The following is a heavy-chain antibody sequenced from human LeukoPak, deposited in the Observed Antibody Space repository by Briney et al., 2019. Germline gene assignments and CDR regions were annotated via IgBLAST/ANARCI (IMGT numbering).Heavy chain of an antibody. CDR3: ARGCEKWLVAYDSPRYFDY. J-gene: IGHJ4*02. D-gene: IGHD6-19*01. Sequence: SETLSLTCTVSGGSISSSSYYWSWIRQPPGKGLEWIGEINHSGSTNYNPSLKSRVTISVDTSKNQFSLKLSSVTAADTAVYYCARGCEKWLVAYDSPRYFDYWGQGTLVTVSS. CDR2: INHSGST. V-gene: IGHV4-39*07. CDR1: GGSISSSSYY.